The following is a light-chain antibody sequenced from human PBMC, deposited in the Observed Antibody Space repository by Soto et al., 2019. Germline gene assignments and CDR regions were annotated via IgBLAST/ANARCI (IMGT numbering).Light chain of an antibody. CDR3: GSYAGTNNRYV. CDR2: EVN. J-gene: IGLJ1*01. Sequence: QSALPQPPSASGSPGQSVTISCTGTGSDIGGYNFVSWYQQRPGKVPKLIIYEVNKRPSGVPDRFSGSKSGNTASLTVAGLQADDEADYYCGSYAGTNNRYVFGTGTKLTVL. CDR1: GSDIGGYNF. V-gene: IGLV2-8*01.